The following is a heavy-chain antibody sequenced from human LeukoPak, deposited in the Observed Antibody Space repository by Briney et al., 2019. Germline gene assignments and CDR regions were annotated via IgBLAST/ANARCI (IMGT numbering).Heavy chain of an antibody. CDR1: GFLFEAHA. CDR2: INGNGGST. J-gene: IGHJ3*02. CDR3: ARDMLLGDAFDI. Sequence: GGSLRLSCATAGFLFEAHAINWVRPAPGKGLGRGSNINGNGGSTGYADSVKGRFTISRDNAKNSLYLQMNGLRDDDTALYFCARDMLLGDAFDIWGQGAMVIVSS. V-gene: IGHV3-20*04. D-gene: IGHD2-15*01.